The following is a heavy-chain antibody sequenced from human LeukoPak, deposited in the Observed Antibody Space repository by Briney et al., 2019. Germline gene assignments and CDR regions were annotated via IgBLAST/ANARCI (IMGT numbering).Heavy chain of an antibody. CDR3: ARRLSCSSTSCYSVGAFDI. D-gene: IGHD2-2*01. CDR2: IYYSGST. Sequence: GSLRLSCAASGFTFSSYAMSWVRQAPGKGLEWIGYIYYSGSTNYNPSLKSRVTISVDTSKNQFSLKLSSVTAADTAVYYCARRLSCSSTSCYSVGAFDIWGQGTMVTVSS. CDR1: GFTFSSYA. V-gene: IGHV4-59*01. J-gene: IGHJ3*02.